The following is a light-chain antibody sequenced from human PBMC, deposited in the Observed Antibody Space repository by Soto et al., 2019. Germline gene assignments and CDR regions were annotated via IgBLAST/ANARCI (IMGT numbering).Light chain of an antibody. CDR1: QDISNH. CDR3: QQYVHKIT. J-gene: IGKJ4*01. V-gene: IGKV1-33*01. CDR2: DAS. Sequence: DIQMTQSPSSLSASVGDRVTITCQASQDISNHLHWYQQKPGKAPELLIYDASKLETGVPSRFSGSCSGADFTFTISRLQRDDIATYYCQQYVHKITFGGGTKVEIK.